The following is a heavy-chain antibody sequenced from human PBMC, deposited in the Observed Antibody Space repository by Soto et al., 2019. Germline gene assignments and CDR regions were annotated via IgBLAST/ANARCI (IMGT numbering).Heavy chain of an antibody. J-gene: IGHJ6*03. V-gene: IGHV4-39*01. Sequence: PSETMALTCTVSGGSISSSSYYWGWIRQPPGKGLEWIGSIFYSGSTYYNPSLKSRVTISVDTSKNHFSLKLSSVTAADTAVYYCARHGLYDILTGYYPSYYYYYYMDVWGKGTTVTVSS. D-gene: IGHD3-9*01. CDR2: IFYSGST. CDR1: GGSISSSSYY. CDR3: ARHGLYDILTGYYPSYYYYYYMDV.